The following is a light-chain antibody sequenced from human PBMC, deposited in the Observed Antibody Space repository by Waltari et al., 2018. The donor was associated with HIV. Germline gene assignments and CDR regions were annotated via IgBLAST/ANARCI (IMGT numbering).Light chain of an antibody. Sequence: QSALTQPASVSGSPGKSITIPCPGTSSAVGAYTSLSWYQQHPGQAPKLIIYDVNYRPSGISSRFSGSKSGNTASLTISGLQAEDEADYYCSSYTGSDTLLGVFGTGTKVTVL. CDR3: SSYTGSDTLLGV. CDR1: SSAVGAYTS. J-gene: IGLJ1*01. CDR2: DVN. V-gene: IGLV2-14*01.